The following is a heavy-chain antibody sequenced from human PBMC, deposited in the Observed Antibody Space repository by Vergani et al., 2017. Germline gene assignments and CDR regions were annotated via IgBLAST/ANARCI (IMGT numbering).Heavy chain of an antibody. V-gene: IGHV3-9*01. Sequence: EVQLLESGGGLVQPGGSLRLSCAASGFTFSSYAMSWVRQAPGKGLEWVSGISWNSGSIGYADSVKGRFTISRDNAKNSLYLQMNSLRAEDTALYYCAKAPQTTVTPFLFDYWGQGTLVTVSS. CDR1: GFTFSSYA. CDR2: ISWNSGSI. CDR3: AKAPQTTVTPFLFDY. J-gene: IGHJ4*02. D-gene: IGHD4-17*01.